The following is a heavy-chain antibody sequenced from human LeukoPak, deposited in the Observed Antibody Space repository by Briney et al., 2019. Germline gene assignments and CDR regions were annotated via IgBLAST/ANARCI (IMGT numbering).Heavy chain of an antibody. CDR3: AREGEGRGEDFDY. CDR1: GFSFRNYW. Sequence: GGSLRLSCVASGFSFRNYWMSWVRQAPGKGLEWVANIKEDGSKKYHLDSVKGRFTISRDNAKNFLYLQMNSLRVEDTALYYCAREGEGRGEDFDYWAKGIRVTVS. CDR2: IKEDGSKK. J-gene: IGHJ4*02. D-gene: IGHD3-16*01. V-gene: IGHV3-7*01.